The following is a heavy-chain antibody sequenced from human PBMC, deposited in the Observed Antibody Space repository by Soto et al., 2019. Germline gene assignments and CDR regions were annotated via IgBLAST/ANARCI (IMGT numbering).Heavy chain of an antibody. V-gene: IGHV1-18*01. D-gene: IGHD3-22*01. Sequence: ASVKVSCKASGYIFTTYGITWVRQAPGQGLEWMGWISANNGNTNYAQELQGRVTMTTDTSTSTAYMELRSLRSDDTAVYYCARSQPYYDSSGYSYWSQGTLVTSPQ. CDR3: ARSQPYYDSSGYSY. J-gene: IGHJ4*02. CDR1: GYIFTTYG. CDR2: ISANNGNT.